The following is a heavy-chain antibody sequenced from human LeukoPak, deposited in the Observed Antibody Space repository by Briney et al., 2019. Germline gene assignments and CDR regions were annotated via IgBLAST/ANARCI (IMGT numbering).Heavy chain of an antibody. V-gene: IGHV4-30-4*07. J-gene: IGHJ5*02. CDR2: IYYSGST. CDR1: GGSISSGGYS. D-gene: IGHD3-10*01. CDR3: ARNRYSYRSGNYGVPNWFDP. Sequence: SETLSLTCAVSGGSISSGGYSWSWIRQPPGKGLEWIGYIYYSGSTYYNPSLKSRVTISVDTSKNQFSLKLSSVTAADTAVYYCARNRYSYRSGNYGVPNWFDPWGQGTLVTVSS.